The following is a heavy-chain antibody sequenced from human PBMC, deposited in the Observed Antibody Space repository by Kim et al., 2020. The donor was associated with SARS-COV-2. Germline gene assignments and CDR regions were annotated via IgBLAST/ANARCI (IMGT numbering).Heavy chain of an antibody. D-gene: IGHD3-10*01. CDR1: GYTFTGYY. CDR2: INPNSGGT. Sequence: ASVKVSCKASGYTFTGYYMHWVRQAPGQGLEWIGRINPNSGGTNYAQKFQGRVTMTRDTSISTAYMELSRLRSDDTAVYYCARDRLRYYGSGRDNFDYWGQGTLVTVSS. V-gene: IGHV1-2*06. J-gene: IGHJ4*02. CDR3: ARDRLRYYGSGRDNFDY.